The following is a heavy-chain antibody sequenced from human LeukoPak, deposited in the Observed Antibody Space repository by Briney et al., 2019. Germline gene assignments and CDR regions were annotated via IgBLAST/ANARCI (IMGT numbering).Heavy chain of an antibody. J-gene: IGHJ6*03. CDR1: GGSISSYY. Sequence: PSETLSLTCTVSGGSISSYYWSWIRQPPGKGLEWIGDIYYSGSTNYNPSLKSRVTISVDTSKNQFSLKLSSVTAADTAVYYCARRGGEVARNYYYYYYMDVWGKGTTVTISS. V-gene: IGHV4-59*12. CDR3: ARRGGEVARNYYYYYYMDV. D-gene: IGHD3-10*01. CDR2: IYYSGST.